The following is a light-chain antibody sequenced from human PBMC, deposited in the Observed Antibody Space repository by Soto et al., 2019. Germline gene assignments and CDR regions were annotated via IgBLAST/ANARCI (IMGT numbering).Light chain of an antibody. CDR2: DAS. CDR1: QGLAHA. V-gene: IGKV1-13*02. CDR3: QQFSGYPLT. Sequence: AIQLTQSPPSLSATVGDSVTITCRASQGLAHALVWYQQKPGKPPKLLISDASTLESGVPSRFAGGGYVTDFTLTITSLQPEDFATYYCQQFSGYPLTFGGGTKVEI. J-gene: IGKJ4*01.